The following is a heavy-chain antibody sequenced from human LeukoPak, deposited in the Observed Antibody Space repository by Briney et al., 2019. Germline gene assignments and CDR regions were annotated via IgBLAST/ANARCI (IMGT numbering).Heavy chain of an antibody. Sequence: GASPKVSCKASGYTFTSHAISCVRQAPGQRLEWMGWISAYNGNTNYAQKLQGRVTMTTDTSTSTAYMELRSLRSDDTAVYYCARGQLAAAGYYYYGMDVWGQGTTVTVSS. CDR3: ARGQLAAAGYYYYGMDV. V-gene: IGHV1-18*01. CDR2: ISAYNGNT. D-gene: IGHD6-13*01. CDR1: GYTFTSHA. J-gene: IGHJ6*02.